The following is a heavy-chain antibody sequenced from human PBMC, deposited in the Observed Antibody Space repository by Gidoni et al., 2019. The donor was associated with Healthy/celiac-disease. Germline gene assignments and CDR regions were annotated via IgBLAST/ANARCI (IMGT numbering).Heavy chain of an antibody. V-gene: IGHV3-23*01. D-gene: IGHD6-6*01. Sequence: LEWVSAISGSGGSTYYADSVKGRFTISRDNSKNTLYLKMNSLRAEDTAVYYCAKGSWYSSSSPNWFDPWGQGTLVTVSS. J-gene: IGHJ5*02. CDR3: AKGSWYSSSSPNWFDP. CDR2: ISGSGGST.